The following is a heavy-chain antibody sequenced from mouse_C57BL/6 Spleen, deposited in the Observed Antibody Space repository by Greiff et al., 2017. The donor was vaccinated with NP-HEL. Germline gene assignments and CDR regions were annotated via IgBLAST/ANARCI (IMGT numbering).Heavy chain of an antibody. CDR1: GFTFTDYY. V-gene: IGHV7-3*01. Sequence: EVQRVESGGGLVQPGGSLSLSCAASGFTFTDYYMSWVRQPPGKALEWLGFIRNKANGYTTEYSASVKGRFTISRDNSQSILYLQMNALRAEDSATYYCARSSHYYGSSPAWFAYWGQGTLVTVSA. D-gene: IGHD1-1*01. J-gene: IGHJ3*01. CDR2: IRNKANGYTT. CDR3: ARSSHYYGSSPAWFAY.